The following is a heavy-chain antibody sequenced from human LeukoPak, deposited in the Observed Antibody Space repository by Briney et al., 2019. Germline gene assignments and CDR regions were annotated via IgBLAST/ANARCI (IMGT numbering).Heavy chain of an antibody. Sequence: PGGSLRLSCAASGFTFSSYGMHWVRQAPGKGLEWVAVISYDGSNKYYADSVKGRFTISRDNSKNTLYLQMNSLRAEDTAVYFCARDPEEWQVPIDYWGQGTLVTVSS. CDR1: GFTFSSYG. D-gene: IGHD6-19*01. V-gene: IGHV3-30*03. J-gene: IGHJ4*02. CDR3: ARDPEEWQVPIDY. CDR2: ISYDGSNK.